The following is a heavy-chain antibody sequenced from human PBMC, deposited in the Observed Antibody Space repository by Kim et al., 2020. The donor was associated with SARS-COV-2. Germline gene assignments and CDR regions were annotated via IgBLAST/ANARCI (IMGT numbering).Heavy chain of an antibody. Sequence: SETLSLTCTVSGGSISSSSYYWGWIRQPPGKGLEWIGSIYYSGSTYYNPSLKSRVTISVDTSKNQFSLKLSSVTAADTAVYYCARHTGWAKRSSWAFDIWGQGTMVTVSS. J-gene: IGHJ3*02. CDR3: ARHTGWAKRSSWAFDI. CDR2: IYYSGST. D-gene: IGHD6-6*01. CDR1: GGSISSSSYY. V-gene: IGHV4-39*01.